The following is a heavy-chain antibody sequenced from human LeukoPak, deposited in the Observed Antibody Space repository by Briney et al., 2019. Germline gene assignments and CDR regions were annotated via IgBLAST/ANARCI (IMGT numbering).Heavy chain of an antibody. D-gene: IGHD3-16*02. CDR1: GFTFSGYV. CDR2: ISGSGGSE. CDR3: AKNHERGRYDSFNM. Sequence: GGSLRLSCAASGFTFSGYVMTWVRQPPGKGLQWVADISGSGGSEYYAESVKGRFSISRDNSKNTLYLQLDSLRAEDSAVYYCAKNHERGRYDSFNMWAQGSWVTVSS. J-gene: IGHJ3*02. V-gene: IGHV3-23*01.